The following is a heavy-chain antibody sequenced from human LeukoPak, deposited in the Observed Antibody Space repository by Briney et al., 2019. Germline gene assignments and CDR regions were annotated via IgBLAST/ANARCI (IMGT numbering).Heavy chain of an antibody. CDR1: GDSVSSNSAA. Sequence: SQTLSLTCAISGDSVSSNSAAWNWIRQSPSRGLEWLGRAYYRSKWYNDYAVSVKSRITINPDTSKNQFSLNLTSVNAADTAIYYCARVMAARREDLNWFDPWGQGTLVTVSS. D-gene: IGHD6-6*01. V-gene: IGHV6-1*01. CDR2: AYYRSKWYN. J-gene: IGHJ5*02. CDR3: ARVMAARREDLNWFDP.